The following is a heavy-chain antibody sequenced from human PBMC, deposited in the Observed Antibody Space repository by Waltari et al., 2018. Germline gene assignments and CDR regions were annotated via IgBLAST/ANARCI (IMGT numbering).Heavy chain of an antibody. J-gene: IGHJ5*02. Sequence: QVQLVQSGAEVKKPGSSVKVSCKASGGTFSSYAIRWVRQAPGHGLEWMGGIIPILGIANYAQKFQGRVTITADESTSTAYMELSSLRSEDTAVYYCARDVTYGDYAPTGGRWFDPWGQGTLVTVSS. V-gene: IGHV1-69*04. CDR2: IIPILGIA. D-gene: IGHD4-17*01. CDR1: GGTFSSYA. CDR3: ARDVTYGDYAPTGGRWFDP.